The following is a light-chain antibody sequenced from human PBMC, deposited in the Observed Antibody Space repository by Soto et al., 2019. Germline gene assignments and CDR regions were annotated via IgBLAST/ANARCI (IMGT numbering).Light chain of an antibody. CDR1: QSVSSY. J-gene: IGKJ4*01. CDR2: DAS. CDR3: QQRSSWPLT. V-gene: IGKV3-11*01. Sequence: EIVLTQSPATLSLSPGERATLSCRASQSVSSYLAWYQQKPGQTPRLLIYDASNRATDIPARFSGSGSGTDFTLTISSLEPEDFAVYYCQQRSSWPLTFGGGTKMEIK.